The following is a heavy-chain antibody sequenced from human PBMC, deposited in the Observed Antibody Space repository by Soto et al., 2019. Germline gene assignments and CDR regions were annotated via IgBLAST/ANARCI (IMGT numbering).Heavy chain of an antibody. CDR1: GFTFSSYS. V-gene: IGHV3-48*01. D-gene: IGHD3-3*01. CDR3: ARATFDYDFWSGYQTHDAFDI. Sequence: GGSLRLSYAASGFTFSSYSVNWARQAPGKGLEWVSYISSIYSTIYYADSVKGRFTISRDNSKNTLYLQMNSLRAEDTAVYYCARATFDYDFWSGYQTHDAFDIWGQGTMVTVSS. J-gene: IGHJ3*02. CDR2: ISSIYSTI.